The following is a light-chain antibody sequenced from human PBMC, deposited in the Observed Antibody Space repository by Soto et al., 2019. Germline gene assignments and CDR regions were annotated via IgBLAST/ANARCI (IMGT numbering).Light chain of an antibody. CDR2: GAS. J-gene: IGKJ5*01. V-gene: IGKV3-15*01. CDR3: QQYNNWPIT. CDR1: QTVSNK. Sequence: EIVLTQSPATLSSSPGERATLSCRASQTVSNKLAWYQHKPGQAPRLLIYGASTRATGIPARFSGSGSGTEFTLTISSLQSEDFAVYYCQQYNNWPITFGQGTRLEIK.